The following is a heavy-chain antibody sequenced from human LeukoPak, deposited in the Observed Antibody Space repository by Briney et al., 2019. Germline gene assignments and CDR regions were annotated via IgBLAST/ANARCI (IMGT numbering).Heavy chain of an antibody. CDR3: ARVDWLANHYYYMDV. J-gene: IGHJ6*03. Sequence: DPSETLSLTCTVSGYSISSGYYWGWIRQPPGKGLKWIGIIYHSGRTYYNPSFKSRVTISVDTSKNQFSLKLNSVTAADTAVYYCARVDWLANHYYYMDVWGKGTTVTVSS. V-gene: IGHV4-38-2*02. CDR1: GYSISSGYY. CDR2: IYHSGRT. D-gene: IGHD2-21*01.